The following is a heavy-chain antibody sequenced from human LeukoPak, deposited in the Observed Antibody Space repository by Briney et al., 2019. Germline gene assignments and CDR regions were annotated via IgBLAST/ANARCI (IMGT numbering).Heavy chain of an antibody. V-gene: IGHV4-61*01. CDR1: GGSVSSGSYY. D-gene: IGHD6-13*01. CDR2: IYHSGST. Sequence: SETLSLTCTVSGGSVSSGSYYWSWIRQPPGKGLEWIGYIYHSGSTKYNPSLKSRVTISVDTSKNQFSLKLSSVTAADTAVYYCARTFIAAAASEYYFDYWGQGTLVTVSS. J-gene: IGHJ4*02. CDR3: ARTFIAAAASEYYFDY.